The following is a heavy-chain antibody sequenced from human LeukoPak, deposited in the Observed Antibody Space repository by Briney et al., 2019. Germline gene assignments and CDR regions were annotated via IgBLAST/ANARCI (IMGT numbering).Heavy chain of an antibody. V-gene: IGHV3-30*18. Sequence: PGGSLRLSCAASGFTFSSYDMHWVHQAPGKGLEWVAVISYDGTNKYYADSVKGRFTISRDNSKNTLYLQMNSLRAEDTSVYYCAKAGSVGQLVSFFDYWGQGTLVTVSS. D-gene: IGHD6-13*01. CDR2: ISYDGTNK. CDR3: AKAGSVGQLVSFFDY. CDR1: GFTFSSYD. J-gene: IGHJ4*02.